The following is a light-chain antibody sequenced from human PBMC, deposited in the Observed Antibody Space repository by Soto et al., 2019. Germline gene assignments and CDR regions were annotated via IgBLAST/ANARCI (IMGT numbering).Light chain of an antibody. J-gene: IGKJ1*01. CDR2: AAS. Sequence: IQMTQSXXXLXXXVXXXXTXXCRASQSXXXYLNWYQQKPGKAPKLLIYAASSLXSGVPSRXSXXXXXXXXXLTISSLQPEDFATYYCQQSYSTPATFGQGTKVEXK. CDR3: QQSYSTPAT. CDR1: QSXXXY. V-gene: IGKV1-39*01.